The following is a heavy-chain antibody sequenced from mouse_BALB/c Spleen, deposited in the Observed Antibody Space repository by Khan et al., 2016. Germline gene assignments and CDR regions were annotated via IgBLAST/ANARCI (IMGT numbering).Heavy chain of an antibody. Sequence: EVKLLESGGGLVQPGGSLKLSCAASGFDLSRYWMSWVRQAPGKGLEWIGEINPDSSTINYTPSLKDRFIISSDNAKNTLYLQVSKVRSEDTALYYCARAGYYGYLAYWGQGTLVSVSA. J-gene: IGHJ3*01. D-gene: IGHD1-1*01. CDR1: GFDLSRYW. CDR3: ARAGYYGYLAY. CDR2: INPDSSTI. V-gene: IGHV4-1*02.